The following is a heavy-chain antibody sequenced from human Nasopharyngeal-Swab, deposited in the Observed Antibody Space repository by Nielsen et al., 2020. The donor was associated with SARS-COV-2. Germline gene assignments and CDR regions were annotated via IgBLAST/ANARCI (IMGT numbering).Heavy chain of an antibody. CDR3: AKDDVVRGDAFDI. CDR1: GFTFNIYA. D-gene: IGHD3-10*01. Sequence: GESLKISCIASGFTFNIYAMAWVRRTPGRGLQWVSGISASGGSTYYTDSEKGRFAVSRDNSRNTLYLQMHSLRVEDTALYYCAKDDVVRGDAFDIWGQGTMVTVSS. V-gene: IGHV3-23*01. CDR2: ISASGGST. J-gene: IGHJ3*02.